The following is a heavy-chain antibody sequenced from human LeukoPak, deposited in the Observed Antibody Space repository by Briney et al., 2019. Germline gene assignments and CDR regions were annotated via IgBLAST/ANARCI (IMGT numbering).Heavy chain of an antibody. CDR2: ISGSGGSI. J-gene: IGHJ4*02. CDR3: AKDVLIAAAGHPAYFDY. V-gene: IGHV3-23*01. Sequence: GVSLRLFCGASGFTFSSCAMSWVRQAPGKGLEWVSAISGSGGSIFYADSVKGRFTIARDNSKNTLYLQMNSLRAEDTAVYYCAKDVLIAAAGHPAYFDYWGQGTLVTVSS. D-gene: IGHD6-13*01. CDR1: GFTFSSCA.